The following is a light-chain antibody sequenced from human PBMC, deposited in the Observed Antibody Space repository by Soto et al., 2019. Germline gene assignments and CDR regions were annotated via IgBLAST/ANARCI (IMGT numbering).Light chain of an antibody. V-gene: IGLV2-14*01. CDR3: SSYTSSNTLV. CDR1: SSDVGAYNY. Sequence: QSARTQPASVSGSPGQSITISCTGTSSDVGAYNYVSWYQQHPGKAPKLMIFEVSDRPSGVSNRFSGSKSGNTASLTISGLQAEDETDYYCSSYTSSNTLVFGGGTKLTFL. CDR2: EVS. J-gene: IGLJ2*01.